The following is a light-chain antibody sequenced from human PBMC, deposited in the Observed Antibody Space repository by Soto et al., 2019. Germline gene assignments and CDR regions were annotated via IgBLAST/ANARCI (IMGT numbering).Light chain of an antibody. J-gene: IGLJ1*01. Sequence: QSVLTQPRSVSGSPGQSVTISCTGTSSDVGGYNYVSWYQQHPGKAPKLMIYDVSKRPSGVPDRFSGSKSGNTASLTISGLQAEDEADYYCCSYAGSYTYNYVFGTGTKLT. CDR2: DVS. CDR3: CSYAGSYTYNYV. CDR1: SSDVGGYNY. V-gene: IGLV2-11*01.